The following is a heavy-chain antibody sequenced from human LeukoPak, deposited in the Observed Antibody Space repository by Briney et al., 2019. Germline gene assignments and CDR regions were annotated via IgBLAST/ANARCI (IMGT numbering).Heavy chain of an antibody. CDR1: GYTFTGYY. J-gene: IGHJ6*02. Sequence: ASVKGSCKACGYTFTGYYMHWVRQAPGQGLDWMGWSNPNRGSTNYAQKSQGRVTMTTDPSISSAYMAVSRPGSDDPAVYYFARVRIGQQLDIYYYNAMDVWGQGTTVTVSS. D-gene: IGHD6-13*01. CDR2: SNPNRGST. V-gene: IGHV1-2*02. CDR3: ARVRIGQQLDIYYYNAMDV.